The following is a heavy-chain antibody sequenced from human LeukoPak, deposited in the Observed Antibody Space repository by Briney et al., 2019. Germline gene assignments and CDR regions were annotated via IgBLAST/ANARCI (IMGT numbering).Heavy chain of an antibody. D-gene: IGHD6-19*01. CDR3: TRRYSSGWYDFDY. CDR2: IRSKANSYAT. CDR1: GFTFSGSA. V-gene: IGHV3-73*01. Sequence: GGSLRLSCAASGFTFSGSAMHWVRQASGKGLEWVGRIRSKANSYATAYAASVKGRFTISRDDSKNTAYLQMNSLKTEDTAVYYCTRRYSSGWYDFDYWGQGTLVTVSS. J-gene: IGHJ4*02.